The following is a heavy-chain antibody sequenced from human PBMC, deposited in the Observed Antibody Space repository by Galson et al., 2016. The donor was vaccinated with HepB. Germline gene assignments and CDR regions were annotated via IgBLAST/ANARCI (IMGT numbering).Heavy chain of an antibody. V-gene: IGHV3-7*01. CDR3: ARHYADWFDP. CDR2: IKQDGSEK. D-gene: IGHD3-16*01. Sequence: SLRLSCAASGFTFSNYWMIWVRQAPGKGLELLAKIKQDGSEKHYVDSVKGRFTISRDNAKDSLYLQMNTLRAEDTAVYYCARHYADWFDPWGQGTLVTVPS. CDR1: GFTFSNYW. J-gene: IGHJ5*02.